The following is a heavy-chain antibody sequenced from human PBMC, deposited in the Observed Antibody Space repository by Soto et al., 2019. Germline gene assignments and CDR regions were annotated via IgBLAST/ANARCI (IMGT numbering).Heavy chain of an antibody. D-gene: IGHD4-4*01. Sequence: ASVKVSCKASGYTFTSYDINWVRQATGQGLEWMGWMNPNNGNTGYPQKFQGRVTMTRNTSISTAYMELTSLRFEDTAVYYCARSPPRVERNNYAGGWFDPWGQGTLVTVS. CDR2: MNPNNGNT. CDR1: GYTFTSYD. CDR3: ARSPPRVERNNYAGGWFDP. V-gene: IGHV1-8*01. J-gene: IGHJ5*02.